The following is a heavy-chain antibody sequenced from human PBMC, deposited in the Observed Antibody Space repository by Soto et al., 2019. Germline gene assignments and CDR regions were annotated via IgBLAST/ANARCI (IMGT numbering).Heavy chain of an antibody. J-gene: IGHJ6*02. CDR3: ARVAMVRGVIPYGMDV. D-gene: IGHD3-10*01. Sequence: QVQLVQSGAEVKKPGSSVKVSCKASGGTFSSYTISWVRQVPGQGLEWMGRIIPILGIANYAQKFQGRVTIPADKAPSTAYMGLSSLRSEDTAVYYCARVAMVRGVIPYGMDVWGQGTTVTVSS. CDR2: IIPILGIA. CDR1: GGTFSSYT. V-gene: IGHV1-69*02.